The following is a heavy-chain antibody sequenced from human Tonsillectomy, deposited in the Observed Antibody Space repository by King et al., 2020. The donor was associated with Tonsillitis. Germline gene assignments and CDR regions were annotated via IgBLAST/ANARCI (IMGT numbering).Heavy chain of an antibody. Sequence: ITLQESGPTLVKPPQTLTLTCTFSGFSLSTSGVGVGWIRQPPGKALEWLALIYWNDDKRYSPSLKSRLTITKDTSKNQVVLTMTNMDPVDTATYYCAHRRIMITFGGVIEHFDYWGQGTLVTVSS. D-gene: IGHD3-16*02. CDR3: AHRRIMITFGGVIEHFDY. CDR1: GFSLSTSGVG. J-gene: IGHJ4*02. CDR2: IYWNDDK. V-gene: IGHV2-5*01.